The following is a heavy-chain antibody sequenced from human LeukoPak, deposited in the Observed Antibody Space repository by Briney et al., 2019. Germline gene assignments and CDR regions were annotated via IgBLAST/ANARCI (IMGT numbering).Heavy chain of an antibody. Sequence: GGSLRLSCAASGFTFSSYEMNWVRQAPGKGLEWISYISSSGSTIYYAGSVKGRFTISRDSSKNTVYLQMNSLRAEDTAVYYCARGDGYNFFDYWGQGTLVTVSS. CDR3: ARGDGYNFFDY. V-gene: IGHV3-48*03. CDR2: ISSSGSTI. D-gene: IGHD5-24*01. CDR1: GFTFSSYE. J-gene: IGHJ4*02.